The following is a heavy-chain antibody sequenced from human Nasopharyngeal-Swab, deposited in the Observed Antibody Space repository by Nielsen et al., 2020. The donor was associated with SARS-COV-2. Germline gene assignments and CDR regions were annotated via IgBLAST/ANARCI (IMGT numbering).Heavy chain of an antibody. D-gene: IGHD1-26*01. V-gene: IGHV3-30-3*01. CDR3: ARGRGGSYFSYFEY. CDR1: GFTFSSYA. Sequence: GESLKISCAASGFTFSSYAMHWVRQAPGRGLEWVAVISYDGINKYYADSVKGRFTISRDNSKNTLYLQMNSLRGEDTAVYYCARGRGGSYFSYFEYWGQGTLVTVSS. CDR2: ISYDGINK. J-gene: IGHJ4*02.